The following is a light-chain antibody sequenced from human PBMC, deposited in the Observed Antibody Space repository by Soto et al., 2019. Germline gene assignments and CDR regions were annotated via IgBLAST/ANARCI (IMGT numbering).Light chain of an antibody. Sequence: EIVLTQSPATLSLSPGERATLSCRASQSVSSSLAWHQQKPGQAPRLLIYDASNRATGIPARFSGSGSGTDFTLTISSLEPEDFAVYYCQQRSNWPPLTFGGGTKVDIK. J-gene: IGKJ4*01. CDR2: DAS. CDR3: QQRSNWPPLT. CDR1: QSVSSS. V-gene: IGKV3-11*01.